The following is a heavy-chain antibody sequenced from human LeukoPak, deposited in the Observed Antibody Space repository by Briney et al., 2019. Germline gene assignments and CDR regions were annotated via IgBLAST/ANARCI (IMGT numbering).Heavy chain of an antibody. Sequence: PSGTLSLTCTVSGASIRGYYWSCIRQPPGKGLEWIGYIYYSGSTNYNPSLRSRVTISVDTSKNQYSLKLSSVTAADTAVYYCARWFRGDTAMAYGMDVWGQGTTVTVSS. J-gene: IGHJ6*02. CDR3: ARWFRGDTAMAYGMDV. D-gene: IGHD5-18*01. CDR2: IYYSGST. V-gene: IGHV4-59*08. CDR1: GASIRGYY.